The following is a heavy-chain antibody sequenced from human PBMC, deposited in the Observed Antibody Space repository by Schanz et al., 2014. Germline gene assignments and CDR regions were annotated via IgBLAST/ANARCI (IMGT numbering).Heavy chain of an antibody. D-gene: IGHD4-17*01. CDR3: ATLDYADSVS. Sequence: QVHLVQSGAEVHKPGASLKISCKASGYTFTNFFLHWVRQAPGQGLEWMGRVIPILGVTHYAQKFQGRVTITADRSTSTAYMELSSLRFDDTAVYYCATLDYADSVSWGQGTLVTVSS. CDR1: GYTFTNFF. J-gene: IGHJ5*02. V-gene: IGHV1-46*01. CDR2: VIPILGVT.